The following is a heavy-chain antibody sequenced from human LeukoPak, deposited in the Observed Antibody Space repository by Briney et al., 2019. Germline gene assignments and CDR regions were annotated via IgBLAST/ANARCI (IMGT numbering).Heavy chain of an antibody. CDR3: ARLRGAMTPVTSDFDY. V-gene: IGHV4-39*01. D-gene: IGHD4-17*01. J-gene: IGHJ4*02. Sequence: PSETLSLTCTVSGGSISGSSYYWAWIRQPPGKGLEWIGSGFYSGSAYYNPSLKSRVTISVDTSKNQFSLNLSSVTAADTAVYYCARLRGAMTPVTSDFDYWAREPWSPSPQ. CDR1: GGSISGSSYY. CDR2: GFYSGSA.